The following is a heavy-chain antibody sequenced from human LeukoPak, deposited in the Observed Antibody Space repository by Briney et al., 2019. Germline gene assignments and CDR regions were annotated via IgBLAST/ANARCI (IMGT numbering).Heavy chain of an antibody. CDR2: ITGSGAGT. V-gene: IGHV3-23*01. J-gene: IGHJ4*02. Sequence: GGSLRLSCTASGFTFGDDYMSWFRQAPGRGLEWVSSITGSGAGTYFADSVQGRFTISRDNSKNTLSLQMSSLRAEDTAVYYCAKDWALDYSDSRDRNYFDFWGQGTLVTVSS. CDR3: AKDWALDYSDSRDRNYFDF. D-gene: IGHD3-22*01. CDR1: GFTFGDDY.